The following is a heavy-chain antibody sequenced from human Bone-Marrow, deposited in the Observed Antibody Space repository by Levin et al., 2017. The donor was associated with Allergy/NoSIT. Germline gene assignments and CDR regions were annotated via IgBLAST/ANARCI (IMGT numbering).Heavy chain of an antibody. Sequence: PGGSLRLSCTVSGGSVNTAPYYWIWIRQPPGRGLEWIGYISYSGGTNYNPSLTSRLIISLDTSKNHFSLNLGSVTAADTAVYFCARFTARSVPVPSINWGQGTLVTVSS. J-gene: IGHJ4*02. V-gene: IGHV4-61*03. CDR3: ARFTARSVPVPSIN. CDR2: ISYSGGT. D-gene: IGHD3-3*01. CDR1: GGSVNTAPYY.